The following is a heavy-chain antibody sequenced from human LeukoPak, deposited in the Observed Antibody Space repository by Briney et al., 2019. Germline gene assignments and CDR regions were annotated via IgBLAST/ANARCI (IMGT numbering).Heavy chain of an antibody. Sequence: SQTPSLTCTVSGDSISNGDYYWSWIRQHPEKGLECIGHIYYRGATYYNPSLKSRLTISVDTPKSQFSLKLSSMTAADTAMYYCARLSRSSGGYPYVFDIWGQGIMVTVSS. CDR3: ARLSRSSGGYPYVFDI. D-gene: IGHD2-15*01. CDR2: IYYRGAT. V-gene: IGHV4-30-4*08. J-gene: IGHJ3*02. CDR1: GDSISNGDYY.